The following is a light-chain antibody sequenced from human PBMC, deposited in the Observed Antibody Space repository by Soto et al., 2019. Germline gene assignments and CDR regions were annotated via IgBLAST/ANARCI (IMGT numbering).Light chain of an antibody. Sequence: QPVLTRSPSASASLGASVKLTCTLSSGHSSYAIAWHQQQPEKGPRYLMKLNSDGSHNKGDGIPDRFSGSSSGAERYLTVSSLQSEDEADYYCQTWGTGIPVFGGGTKVTVL. CDR2: LNSDGSH. CDR1: SGHSSYA. V-gene: IGLV4-69*01. CDR3: QTWGTGIPV. J-gene: IGLJ3*02.